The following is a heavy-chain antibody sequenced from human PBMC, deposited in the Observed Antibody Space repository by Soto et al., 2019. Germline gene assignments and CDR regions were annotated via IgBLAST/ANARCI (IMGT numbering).Heavy chain of an antibody. Sequence: ASVKVSCKASGYTFTSCGISWVRQAPGQGLEWMGWISAYNGNTNYAQKLQGRVTMTTDTSTSTAYMELRSLRSDDTAVYYCARDYYDSSGYFSIYYYYFGMDVWGQGTTVTVSS. CDR3: ARDYYDSSGYFSIYYYYFGMDV. CDR2: ISAYNGNT. D-gene: IGHD3-22*01. V-gene: IGHV1-18*01. J-gene: IGHJ6*02. CDR1: GYTFTSCG.